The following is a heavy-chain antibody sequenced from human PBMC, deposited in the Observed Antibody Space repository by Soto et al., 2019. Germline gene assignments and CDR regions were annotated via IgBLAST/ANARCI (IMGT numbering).Heavy chain of an antibody. D-gene: IGHD2-2*02. CDR3: AREYTAWPLAYGLDV. CDR1: GFTFITYS. Sequence: GSLRLSCVGSGFTFITYSINFFRQSPGKGLEWVSSISSRSDIYYADSVKGRFTISRDNAKNSVSLQMNSLRAEDTAVYYCAREYTAWPLAYGLDVWGQGTTVTVSS. V-gene: IGHV3-21*01. J-gene: IGHJ6*02. CDR2: ISSRSDI.